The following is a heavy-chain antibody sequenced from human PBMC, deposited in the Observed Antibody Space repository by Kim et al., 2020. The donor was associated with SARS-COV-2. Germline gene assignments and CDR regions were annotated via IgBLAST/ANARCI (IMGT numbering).Heavy chain of an antibody. CDR3: ARANLIAGGRYDAFD. D-gene: IGHD6-19*01. CDR1: GFTLSGST. J-gene: IGHJ3*02. CDR2: IRSKANSYAT. Sequence: GGSLRLSCAASGFTLSGSTVHWVRQASGKGLEWVGRIRSKANSYATAYAASVKNRLTIPRDDSKNTAYLQMNSQKTEDTAVYDCARANLIAGGRYDAFD. V-gene: IGHV3-73*01.